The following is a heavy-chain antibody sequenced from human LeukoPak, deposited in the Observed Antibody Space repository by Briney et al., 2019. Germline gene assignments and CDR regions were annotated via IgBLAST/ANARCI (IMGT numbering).Heavy chain of an antibody. D-gene: IGHD3-22*01. CDR3: ATDLGYYDRSGYYS. J-gene: IGHJ4*02. CDR2: FDPEDGET. V-gene: IGHV1-24*01. Sequence: ASVKVSCKVSGYTLTELSMHWVRQAPGKGLEWMGGFDPEDGETIYAQKFQGRVTMTEDTSTDTAYMELSSLRSEDTAVYYCATDLGYYDRSGYYSWGQGTLVTVSS. CDR1: GYTLTELS.